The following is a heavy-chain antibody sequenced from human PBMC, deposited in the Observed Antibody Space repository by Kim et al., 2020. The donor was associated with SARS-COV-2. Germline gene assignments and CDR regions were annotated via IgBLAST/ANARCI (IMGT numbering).Heavy chain of an antibody. D-gene: IGHD3-10*01. CDR2: T. CDR3: ARGRASGSYFY. Sequence: TGYAQKVQGRVTMTRNTSISTAYMELSSLRSEDTAVYYCARGRASGSYFYWGQGTLVTVSS. J-gene: IGHJ4*02. V-gene: IGHV1-8*01.